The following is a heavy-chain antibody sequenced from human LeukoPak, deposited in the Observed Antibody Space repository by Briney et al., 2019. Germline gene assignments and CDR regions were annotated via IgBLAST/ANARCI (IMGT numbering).Heavy chain of an antibody. CDR3: ARHYGRRRGIAAAGLDY. CDR2: TYYRSKWYN. CDR1: GDSVSSNSAA. V-gene: IGHV6-1*01. Sequence: SQTLSLTCAISGDSVSSNSAAWDWIRQSPSRGLEWLGRTYYRSKWYNDYAVSVKSRITINPDTSKNQFSLQLNSVTPEDTAVYYCARHYGRRRGIAAAGLDYWGQGTLVTVSS. D-gene: IGHD6-13*01. J-gene: IGHJ4*02.